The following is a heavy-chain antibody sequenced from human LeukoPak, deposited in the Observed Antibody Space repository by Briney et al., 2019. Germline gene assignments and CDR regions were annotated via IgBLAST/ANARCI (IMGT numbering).Heavy chain of an antibody. CDR2: ISADAATV. CDR1: GFIFSNYY. V-gene: IGHV3-11*04. Sequence: GGSLRLSCTATGFIFSNYYMAWVRQPPGRGLEWISYISADAATVKYADSVEGRFTVSRDNTQNSIYLEMSSLRVDDTAVYYCARMYSSGYYGDYFDYWGQGNLVSVSS. J-gene: IGHJ4*02. D-gene: IGHD5-12*01. CDR3: ARMYSSGYYGDYFDY.